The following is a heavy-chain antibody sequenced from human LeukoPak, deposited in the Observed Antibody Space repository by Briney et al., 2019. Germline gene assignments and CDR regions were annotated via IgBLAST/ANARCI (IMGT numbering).Heavy chain of an antibody. V-gene: IGHV4-4*07. CDR3: ARARKSTRAITKTYYFDY. J-gene: IGHJ4*02. D-gene: IGHD1-14*01. CDR1: GGSISSYY. CDR2: IYTSGST. Sequence: SETLSLTCTVSGGSISSYYWSWIRQPAGKGLEWIGRIYTSGSTNYNPSLKSRVTISVDTSKNQFSLKLSSVTAADTAVYYCARARKSTRAITKTYYFDYWGQGTLVTVSS.